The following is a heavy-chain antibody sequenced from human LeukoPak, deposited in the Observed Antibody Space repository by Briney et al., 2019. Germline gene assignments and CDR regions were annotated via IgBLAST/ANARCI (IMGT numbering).Heavy chain of an antibody. Sequence: GGSLRLSCAASGFSFSDFYMSWIRQAPGMELEWISYIGTRSNPIYYADSVHGRFTISRDDAKNSLYLQMNSLRDEDTAVYFCAREARGSGRDFDYWGQGILVTVSS. CDR1: GFSFSDFY. D-gene: IGHD1-26*01. V-gene: IGHV3-11*01. CDR3: AREARGSGRDFDY. J-gene: IGHJ4*02. CDR2: IGTRSNPI.